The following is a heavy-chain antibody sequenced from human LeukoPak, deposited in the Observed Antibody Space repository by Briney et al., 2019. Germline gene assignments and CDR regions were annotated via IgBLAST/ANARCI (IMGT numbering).Heavy chain of an antibody. V-gene: IGHV1-2*02. CDR2: INPNSGGT. D-gene: IGHD3-22*01. CDR1: GYTFTGYY. CDR3: ARDPTGHTYDSSGYYYAGAFDI. J-gene: IGHJ3*02. Sequence: EASVEVSCKASGYTFTGYYMHWVRQAPGQGLEWMGWINPNSGGTNYAQKFQGRVTMTRDMSTSTVYMELSSLRSEDTAVYYCARDPTGHTYDSSGYYYAGAFDIWGQGTMVTVSS.